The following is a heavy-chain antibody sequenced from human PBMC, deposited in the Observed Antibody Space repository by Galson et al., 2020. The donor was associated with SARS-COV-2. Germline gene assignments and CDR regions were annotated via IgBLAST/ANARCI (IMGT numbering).Heavy chain of an antibody. J-gene: IGHJ3*02. CDR1: GFTFSSYA. CDR3: AREISITMIVVVTQGAFDI. D-gene: IGHD3-22*01. V-gene: IGHV3-30-3*01. Sequence: GESLKISCAASGFTFSSYAMHWVRQAPGKGLEWVAVISYDGSNKYYADSVKGRFTISRDNSKNTLYLQMNSLRAEDTAVYYCAREISITMIVVVTQGAFDIWGQGTMVTVSS. CDR2: ISYDGSNK.